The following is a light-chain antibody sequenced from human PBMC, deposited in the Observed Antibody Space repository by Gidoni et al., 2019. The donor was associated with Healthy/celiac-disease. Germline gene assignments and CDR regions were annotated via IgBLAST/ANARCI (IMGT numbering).Light chain of an antibody. CDR2: AAC. CDR1: QCISSY. V-gene: IGKV1D-8*02. J-gene: IGKJ3*01. Sequence: AIWMTQSPSLLSASTGDRVTISCRMSQCISSYLAWYQQKPGKASEILIYAACTLQSGVPARFSGSGSGTDFTLTISCLQSEDFATYYCQQYYSFPTTFGHGTKVDIK. CDR3: QQYYSFPTT.